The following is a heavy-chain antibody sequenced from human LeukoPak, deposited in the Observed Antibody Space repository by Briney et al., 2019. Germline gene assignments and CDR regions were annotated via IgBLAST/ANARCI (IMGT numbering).Heavy chain of an antibody. J-gene: IGHJ3*02. CDR1: GGSISSSTYY. CDR2: IYYRGST. Sequence: MPSETLSLTCTVSGGSISSSTYYWGWIRQPPGKGLEWIGSIYYRGSTYYNPSLKSRVTISVDTSKNQFSLKLSSVTAADTAVYYCARVASGSYFDIWGQGTMVTVSS. CDR3: ARVASGSYFDI. D-gene: IGHD1-26*01. V-gene: IGHV4-39*07.